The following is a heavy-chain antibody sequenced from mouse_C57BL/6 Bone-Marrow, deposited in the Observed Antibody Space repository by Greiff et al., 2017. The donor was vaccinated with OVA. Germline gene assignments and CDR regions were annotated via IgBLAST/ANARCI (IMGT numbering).Heavy chain of an antibody. J-gene: IGHJ2*01. Sequence: VQLQQSGAELARPGASVKLSCKASGYTFTSYGISWVKQRTGQGLEWIGEIYPRSGNTYYNEKFKGKATLTADKSSSTAYMELRSLTSEDSAVYFCARRDLWLRRFYFDYWGQGTTLTVSS. V-gene: IGHV1-81*01. CDR2: IYPRSGNT. CDR1: GYTFTSYG. CDR3: ARRDLWLRRFYFDY. D-gene: IGHD2-2*01.